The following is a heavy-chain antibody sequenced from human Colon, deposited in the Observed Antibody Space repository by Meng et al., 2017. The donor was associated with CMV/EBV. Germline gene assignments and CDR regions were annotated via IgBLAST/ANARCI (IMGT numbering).Heavy chain of an antibody. V-gene: IGHV1-46*01. Sequence: QVQLVQSGAELKKPGASVKVSCKASGYTFTSHGISWARQAPGQGLEWMGRVDPGGGAKYTQKFQGRVTMTRDTSTSTVHMELNSLTFADTAVYYCARELGGTYYFDFWGQGTLVTVSS. CDR3: ARELGGTYYFDF. D-gene: IGHD1-26*01. CDR2: VDPGGGA. J-gene: IGHJ4*02. CDR1: GYTFTSHG.